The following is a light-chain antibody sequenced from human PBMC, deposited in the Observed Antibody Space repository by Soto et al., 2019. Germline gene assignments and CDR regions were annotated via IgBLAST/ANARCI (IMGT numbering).Light chain of an antibody. J-gene: IGKJ5*01. CDR2: GAS. V-gene: IGKV3-15*01. Sequence: EIVSTQSPATLSVSTGERATLACRASQSVSSNLAWYQQKPGQAPRLLIYGASTRATGIPARFSGSGSGTEFTLTISSLQSEDFAVYYCQQYNNWITFDQGTRLEI. CDR1: QSVSSN. CDR3: QQYNNWIT.